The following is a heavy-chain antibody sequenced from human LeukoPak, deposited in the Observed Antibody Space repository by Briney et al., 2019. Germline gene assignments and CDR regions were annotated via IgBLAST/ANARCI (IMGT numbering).Heavy chain of an antibody. CDR2: MHYSGSP. CDR1: GDSISRSTYY. D-gene: IGHD6-13*01. CDR3: ARYSTIGAGGRGWYFDL. J-gene: IGHJ2*01. V-gene: IGHV4-39*01. Sequence: PSETLTLTCTVSGDSISRSTYYWGWIRQPPGKGLEWIGNMHYSGSPNYNPSLRSRVTMSGDTSNNQLSLKLNSVTAADTAMYYFARYSTIGAGGRGWYFDLWGRGTLVTVSS.